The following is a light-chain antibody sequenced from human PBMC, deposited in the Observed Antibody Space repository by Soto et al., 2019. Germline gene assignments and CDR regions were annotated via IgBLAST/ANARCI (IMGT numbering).Light chain of an antibody. J-gene: IGLJ1*01. CDR1: TSDVGGYNY. Sequence: QSALTQPPSASGSPGQSVTISCTGTTSDVGGYNYVSWYQQHPGKAPKLMIYAVSERPSGVPDRFSGSKSGNTASLTVSGLQADDEADYYCSSYAGTNNFQLVGTGTKLTVL. CDR3: SSYAGTNNFQL. CDR2: AVS. V-gene: IGLV2-8*01.